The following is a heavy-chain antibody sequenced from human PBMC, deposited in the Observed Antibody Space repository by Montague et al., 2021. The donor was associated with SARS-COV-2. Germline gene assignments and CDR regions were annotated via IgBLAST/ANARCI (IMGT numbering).Heavy chain of an antibody. CDR3: ARVGVGTMVRGVIPAYYYYGKDV. CDR1: GGSISSGSYY. V-gene: IGHV4-61*02. CDR2: IYTSGST. J-gene: IGHJ6*02. D-gene: IGHD3-10*01. Sequence: TLSLTCTVSGGSISSGSYYWSWIRQPAGKGLEWIGRIYTSGSTNYNPSLKSRVTISVDTFKNQFSLKLSSVTAADTAVYYCARVGVGTMVRGVIPAYYYYGKDVWGQGTTVTVSS.